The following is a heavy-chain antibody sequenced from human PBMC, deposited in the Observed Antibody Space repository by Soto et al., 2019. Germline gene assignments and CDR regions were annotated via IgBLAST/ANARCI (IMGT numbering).Heavy chain of an antibody. CDR3: AKGIQLGNWFDP. V-gene: IGHV4-30-2*01. D-gene: IGHD5-18*01. CDR2: IYHSGST. CDR1: GGSISSGGYS. Sequence: SETLSLTCAVSGGSISSGGYSWSWLRQPPGKGLEWIGYIYHSGSTYYNPSLKSRVTISVDRSKNQFSLKLSSVTAADTAVYYCAKGIQLGNWFDPWGQGTLVTVS. J-gene: IGHJ5*02.